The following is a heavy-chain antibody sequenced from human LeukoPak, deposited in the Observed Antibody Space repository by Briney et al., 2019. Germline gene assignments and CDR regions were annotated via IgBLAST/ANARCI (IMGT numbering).Heavy chain of an antibody. Sequence: VKVSCKVSGYTFTDYYMHLVQQAPGKGLEWMGLVDPEDGETIYAEKFEGRVTITADTSTDTAYMELSSLRSQDTAVYYCATLWEVVVPAAGLEYFQHWGQGTLVTVSS. J-gene: IGHJ1*01. D-gene: IGHD2-2*01. CDR1: GYTFTDYY. CDR3: ATLWEVVVPAAGLEYFQH. V-gene: IGHV1-69-2*01. CDR2: VDPEDGET.